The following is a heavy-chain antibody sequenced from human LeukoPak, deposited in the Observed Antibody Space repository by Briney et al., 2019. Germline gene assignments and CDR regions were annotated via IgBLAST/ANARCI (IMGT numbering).Heavy chain of an antibody. Sequence: SETLSLTCIVSGGSISSSSYYWGWIRQSPGKGPEWIGNIDYSGSTYYKPSLKSRVTISVDTSKNQFSLKLSSVTAADTAVYYCVRGRESEGITSWGQGTLVTVSS. J-gene: IGHJ5*02. D-gene: IGHD3-10*01. CDR2: IDYSGST. V-gene: IGHV4-39*07. CDR1: GGSISSSSYY. CDR3: VRGRESEGITS.